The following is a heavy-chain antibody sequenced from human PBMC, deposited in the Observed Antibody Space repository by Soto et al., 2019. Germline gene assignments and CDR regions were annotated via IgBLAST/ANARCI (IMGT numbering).Heavy chain of an antibody. CDR3: ARDGQWLPRDGLRSSYYFDY. V-gene: IGHV3-33*01. J-gene: IGHJ4*02. CDR2: IWYDGGNK. CDR1: GFNFSSYV. D-gene: IGHD6-19*01. Sequence: QVQLVESGGGVVQPGRSLILSCASSGFNFSSYVMHWVRQAPGKGLEWVAGIWYDGGNKYYADSVKGRFTISRDNSKNTLYLQMNSLRAEDTAVYYCARDGQWLPRDGLRSSYYFDYWGQGTLVTVSS.